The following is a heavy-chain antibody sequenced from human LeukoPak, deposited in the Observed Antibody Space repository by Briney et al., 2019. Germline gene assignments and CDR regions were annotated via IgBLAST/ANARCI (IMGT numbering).Heavy chain of an antibody. CDR3: AATSPSGSYSPRFYYYYGMDV. V-gene: IGHV1-58*02. Sequence: SVKVSCKASGFTFTSSAMQWVRQARGQRLEWIGWIVVGSGNTNYAQKFQERVTITRDMSTSTAYMELSSLRSEDTAVYYCAATSPSGSYSPRFYYYYGMDVWGQGTTVTVSS. J-gene: IGHJ6*02. CDR2: IVVGSGNT. D-gene: IGHD1-26*01. CDR1: GFTFTSSA.